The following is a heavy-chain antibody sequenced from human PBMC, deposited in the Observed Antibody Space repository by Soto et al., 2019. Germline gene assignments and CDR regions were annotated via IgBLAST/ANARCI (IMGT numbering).Heavy chain of an antibody. CDR2: LSTSSSYT. Sequence: GLSLRRSCAASGCTFSDYYMSWIRQAPGKGLEWVSYLSTSSSYTNYADSVKGRFTISRDNAKNSLYLQMNSLSAEDTAVYYCARDLVHYFDYWGQGTLVTVSS. CDR3: ARDLVHYFDY. CDR1: GCTFSDYY. V-gene: IGHV3-11*06. D-gene: IGHD2-8*02. J-gene: IGHJ4*02.